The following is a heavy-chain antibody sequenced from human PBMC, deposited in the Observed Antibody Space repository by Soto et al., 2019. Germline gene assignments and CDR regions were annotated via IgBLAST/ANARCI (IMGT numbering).Heavy chain of an antibody. V-gene: IGHV1-24*01. Sequence: QVQLEQSGAEVKKPGASVRVSCKISGSTLSEFSMHWVRQAPGKGLEWMGGYDPEDGKTIYAPKFQDRVIMTEDTSTDTAYMELSSLRSEDTAVYFCATGVGWGFIYSLQYWGQGTPVTVSS. CDR1: GSTLSEFS. J-gene: IGHJ4*02. D-gene: IGHD1-26*01. CDR3: ATGVGWGFIYSLQY. CDR2: YDPEDGKT.